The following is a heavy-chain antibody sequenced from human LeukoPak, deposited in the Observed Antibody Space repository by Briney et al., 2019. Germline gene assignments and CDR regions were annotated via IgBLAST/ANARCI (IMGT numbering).Heavy chain of an antibody. D-gene: IGHD3-10*01. Sequence: SETLSLTCAVYGGSFSGYYWSWIRQPPGKGLEWIGEINHSGSTNYNPSLKSRVTISVDTSKNQFSLKLSSVTAADTAVYYCARGGYGSGSYYPYYYYHGMDVWGQGTTVTVSS. J-gene: IGHJ6*02. CDR2: INHSGST. CDR1: GGSFSGYY. V-gene: IGHV4-34*01. CDR3: ARGGYGSGSYYPYYYYHGMDV.